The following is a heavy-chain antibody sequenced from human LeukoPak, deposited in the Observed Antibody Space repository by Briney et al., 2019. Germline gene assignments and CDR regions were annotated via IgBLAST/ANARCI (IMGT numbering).Heavy chain of an antibody. CDR2: IYYSGST. CDR3: ASGSYGSGSYSRYYYYMDV. V-gene: IGHV4-39*07. D-gene: IGHD3-10*01. J-gene: IGHJ6*03. CDR1: GGSISSSSYY. Sequence: SETLSLTCTASGGSISSSSYYWGWIRQPPGKGLEWIGSIYYSGSTYYNPSLKSRVTISVDTSKNQFSLKLSSVTAADTAVYYCASGSYGSGSYSRYYYYMDVWGKGTTVTISS.